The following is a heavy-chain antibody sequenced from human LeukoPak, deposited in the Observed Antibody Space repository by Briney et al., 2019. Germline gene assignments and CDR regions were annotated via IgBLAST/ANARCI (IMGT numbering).Heavy chain of an antibody. CDR3: TRDQYDFWSGYYISPVDY. V-gene: IGHV3-11*01. CDR2: ISSSGSTI. CDR1: GSTFSDYY. J-gene: IGHJ4*02. D-gene: IGHD3-3*01. Sequence: PGGSLRLSCAASGSTFSDYYMSWIRQAPGKGLEWVSYISSSGSTIYYADSVKGRFTISRDNAKNSLYLQMNSLRAEDTAVYYCTRDQYDFWSGYYISPVDYWGQGTLVTVSS.